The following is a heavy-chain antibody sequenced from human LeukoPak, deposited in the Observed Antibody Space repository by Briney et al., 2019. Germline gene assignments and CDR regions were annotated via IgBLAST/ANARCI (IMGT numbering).Heavy chain of an antibody. V-gene: IGHV1-18*01. CDR3: ARDWSGPFGVVTPFEPTFDY. J-gene: IGHJ4*02. CDR2: ISAYNGNT. CDR1: GYTFTSYG. D-gene: IGHD3-3*01. Sequence: ASVKVSCKASGYTFTSYGISWVRQAPGQGLGWMGWISAYNGNTNYAQKLQGRVTTTTDTSTSTAYMELRSLRSDDTAVYYCARDWSGPFGVVTPFEPTFDYWGQGTLVTVSS.